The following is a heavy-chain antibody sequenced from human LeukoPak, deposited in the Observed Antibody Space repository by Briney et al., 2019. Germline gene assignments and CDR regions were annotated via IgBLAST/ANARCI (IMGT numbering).Heavy chain of an antibody. D-gene: IGHD3-3*01. V-gene: IGHV3-30*18. CDR1: GFTFSSYG. J-gene: IGHJ6*02. CDR2: ISYDGSNK. CDR3: AKDFTIFGVVIPGDV. Sequence: GGSRRRFCAAAGFTFSSYGMHWVRQAPGKGLEWVAVISYDGSNKYYADSVKGRFTISRDNSKNTLYLQMNSLRAEDTAVYYCAKDFTIFGVVIPGDVWGQGTTVTVSS.